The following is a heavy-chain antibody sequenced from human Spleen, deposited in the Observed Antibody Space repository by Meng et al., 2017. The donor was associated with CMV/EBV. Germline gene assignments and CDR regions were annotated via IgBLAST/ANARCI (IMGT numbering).Heavy chain of an antibody. CDR3: ARGACPGSSCNEFGSSAFDI. CDR2: IYYSGST. CDR1: GGSINSRSHY. Sequence: GSLRLSCTVSGGSINSRSHYWGWIRQPPGKGLEWIGNIYYSGSTYYNPSLKSRVTILVDTSKNQFSLKLKSVTAADTAVYYCARGACPGSSCNEFGSSAFDIWGPGTMVTVS. V-gene: IGHV4-39*07. J-gene: IGHJ3*02. D-gene: IGHD2-2*01.